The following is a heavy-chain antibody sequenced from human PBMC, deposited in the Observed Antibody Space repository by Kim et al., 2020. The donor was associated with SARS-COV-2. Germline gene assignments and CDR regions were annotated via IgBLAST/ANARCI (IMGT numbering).Heavy chain of an antibody. J-gene: IGHJ3*01. CDR3: AKENNNFNV. V-gene: IGHV3-30*18. Sequence: GGSLRLSCAASGFTFSNYAMHWVRQAPGKGLEWVAFISYNGRNKYYADSVKGRFTISRDNSQNTLYLQMNSLRLEDTAVFYCAKENNNFNVWGQGTMLTVSS. CDR2: ISYNGRNK. CDR1: GFTFSNYA.